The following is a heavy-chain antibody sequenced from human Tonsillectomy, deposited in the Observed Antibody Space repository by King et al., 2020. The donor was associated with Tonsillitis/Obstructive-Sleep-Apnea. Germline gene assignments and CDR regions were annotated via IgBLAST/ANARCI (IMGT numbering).Heavy chain of an antibody. J-gene: IGHJ4*02. Sequence: VQLVESGGGLVKPGGSLRLSCAASRFTFSSYTMNWVRQAPGKGLEWVSCISSSNRYIYYADSVKGRFTMSRDDAKKSLYLQMNSLRAEDTAVYYCARVSLDYGGKSAFDSWGQGTLVTVSS. CDR3: ARVSLDYGGKSAFDS. V-gene: IGHV3-21*01. D-gene: IGHD4-23*01. CDR1: RFTFSSYT. CDR2: ISSSNRYI.